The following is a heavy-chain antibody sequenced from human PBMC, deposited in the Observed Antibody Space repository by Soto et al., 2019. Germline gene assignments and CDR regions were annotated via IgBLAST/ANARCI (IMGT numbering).Heavy chain of an antibody. CDR3: ARDAPHYYDSTGVIPTVDY. CDR2: ISSSSSTI. J-gene: IGHJ4*02. Sequence: EVQLVESGGGLVQPGGSLRLSCASSGFTFSSYSMNWVRQAPGKGLEWVSYISSSSSTIYYADSVKGRFTISRDNAKNSLYLQMNSLRDEDTAVYYCARDAPHYYDSTGVIPTVDYWGQGTLVTVSS. V-gene: IGHV3-48*02. D-gene: IGHD3-22*01. CDR1: GFTFSSYS.